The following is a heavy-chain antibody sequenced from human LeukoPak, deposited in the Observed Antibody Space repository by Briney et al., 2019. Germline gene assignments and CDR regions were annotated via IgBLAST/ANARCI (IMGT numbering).Heavy chain of an antibody. CDR2: ISGSGGST. D-gene: IGHD6-13*01. Sequence: GGSLRLSCAASGFSFDDYDMHWVRQAPGKGLEWVSAISGSGGSTYYADSVKGRFIISRDNSKNTLYLQMNSLRAEDTAVYYCAKQHSSSWYSPDYWGQGTLVTVSS. J-gene: IGHJ4*02. CDR1: GFSFDDYD. CDR3: AKQHSSSWYSPDY. V-gene: IGHV3-23*01.